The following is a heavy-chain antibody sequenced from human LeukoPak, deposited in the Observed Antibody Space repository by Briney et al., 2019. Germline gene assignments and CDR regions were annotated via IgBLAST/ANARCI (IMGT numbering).Heavy chain of an antibody. D-gene: IGHD3-10*01. V-gene: IGHV3-53*01. CDR3: ARVNSLPVLPFE. J-gene: IGHJ4*02. CDR1: GFTVSSNY. Sequence: PGGSLRLSCAASGFTVSSNYMSWVRQAPGKELEWVSVIYSGGSTYYADSVKGRFTISRDNSKNTLYLQMNSLRAEDTAVYYCARVNSLPVLPFEWGQGTLVTVSS. CDR2: IYSGGST.